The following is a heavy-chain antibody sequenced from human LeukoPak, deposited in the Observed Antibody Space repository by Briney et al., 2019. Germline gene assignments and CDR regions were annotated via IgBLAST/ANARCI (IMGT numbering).Heavy chain of an antibody. V-gene: IGHV3-23*01. J-gene: IGHJ6*03. CDR2: ISGSGGST. CDR1: GFTFSSYA. CDR3: AKDRPWGVTTRYYYYYMDV. Sequence: PGGSLRLSCAASGFTFSSYAMNWVRQAPGKGLERVSAISGSGGSTYYADSVKGRFTISRDNSKNILYLQMDGLRAEDTAVYYCAKDRPWGVTTRYYYYYMDVWGEGTTVTVS. D-gene: IGHD3-10*01.